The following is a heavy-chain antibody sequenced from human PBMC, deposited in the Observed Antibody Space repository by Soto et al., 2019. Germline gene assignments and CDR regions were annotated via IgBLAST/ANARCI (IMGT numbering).Heavy chain of an antibody. CDR3: ARVRVTMVRGVIEAPDY. D-gene: IGHD3-10*01. CDR2: INAGNGNT. J-gene: IGHJ4*02. CDR1: GYTFTSYA. V-gene: IGHV1-3*01. Sequence: QVQLVQSGAEVKKPGASVKVSCKASGYTFTSYAMHWVRQAPGQRLEWMGWINAGNGNTKYSQKFQGRVTITRDTSASTAYMELSSLRSEATAVYYCARVRVTMVRGVIEAPDYSGQGPLVTVSS.